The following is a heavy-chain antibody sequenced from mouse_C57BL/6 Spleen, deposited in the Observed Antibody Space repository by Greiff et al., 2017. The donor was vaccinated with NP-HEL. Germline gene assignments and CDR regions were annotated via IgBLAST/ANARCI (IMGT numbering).Heavy chain of an antibody. CDR3: ASIYYYGSSVYFDY. V-gene: IGHV1-26*01. J-gene: IGHJ2*01. CDR1: GYTFTDYY. D-gene: IGHD1-1*01. CDR2: INPNNGGT. Sequence: VQLQQSGPELVKPGASVKISCKASGYTFTDYYMNWVKQSHGKSLEWIGDINPNNGGTSYNQKFKGKATLTVDKSSSTAYMELRSLTSEDSAVYYCASIYYYGSSVYFDYWGQGTTLTVSS.